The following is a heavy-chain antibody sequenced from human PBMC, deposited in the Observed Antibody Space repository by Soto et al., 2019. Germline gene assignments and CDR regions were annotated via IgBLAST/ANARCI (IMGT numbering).Heavy chain of an antibody. CDR3: ATAQYYERSDF. D-gene: IGHD3-22*01. J-gene: IGHJ4*02. CDR2: ISPDGTIP. CDR1: GFTFSNYW. V-gene: IGHV3-74*01. Sequence: GGSLRLSCAGSGFTFSNYWMHWVRQAPGMGLVWVSTISPDGTIPDYAGSVKGRLAISRDNAKRTLFLQMNSLRAEDTGVYYCATAQYYERSDFWGQGTLVTVSS.